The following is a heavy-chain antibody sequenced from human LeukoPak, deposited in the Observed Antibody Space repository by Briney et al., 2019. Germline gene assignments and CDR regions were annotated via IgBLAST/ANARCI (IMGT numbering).Heavy chain of an antibody. J-gene: IGHJ5*02. CDR1: GYTFTSYG. V-gene: IGHV1-18*01. Sequence: VKVSCKASGYTFTSYGISWVRQAPGQGLEWMGWISAYNGNTNYAQKLQGRVTMTTDTSTSTAYMELRSLRSDDTAVYYCAREIGAYCSGGSCFNNWFDPWGQGTLVTASS. D-gene: IGHD2-15*01. CDR3: AREIGAYCSGGSCFNNWFDP. CDR2: ISAYNGNT.